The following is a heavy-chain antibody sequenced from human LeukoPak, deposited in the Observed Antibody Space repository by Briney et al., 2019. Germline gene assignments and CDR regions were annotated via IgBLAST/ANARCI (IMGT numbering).Heavy chain of an antibody. J-gene: IGHJ4*02. D-gene: IGHD3-10*01. CDR3: ARGQNLWFGELLALM. V-gene: IGHV1-8*01. CDR2: MNPNSGNT. CDR1: GYTFTSYD. Sequence: GSSVKVSCKASGYTFTSYDINWVRQAPGQGLEWMGWMNPNSGNTGYAQKFQGRVTMTRNTSISTAYMELSSLRSEDTAVYYCARGQNLWFGELLALMWGQGTLVTVSS.